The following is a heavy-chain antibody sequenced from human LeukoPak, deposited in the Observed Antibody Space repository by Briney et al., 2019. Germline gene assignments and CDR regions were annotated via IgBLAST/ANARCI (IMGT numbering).Heavy chain of an antibody. CDR3: AKGLAVAGHFDY. Sequence: GGSLRLSCAASGFTFRSYAMIWVRQAPGKGLEWVSSIVGSDASTYYADSVEGRFTISRDNSKNMLYLQMNSLRAEDTAVYYCAKGLAVAGHFDYWGQGTLVTVSS. CDR1: GFTFRSYA. J-gene: IGHJ4*02. CDR2: IVGSDAST. V-gene: IGHV3-23*01. D-gene: IGHD6-19*01.